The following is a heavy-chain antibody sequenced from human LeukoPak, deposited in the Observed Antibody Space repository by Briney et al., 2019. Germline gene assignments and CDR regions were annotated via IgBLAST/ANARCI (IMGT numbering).Heavy chain of an antibody. CDR2: IIPIFGTA. D-gene: IGHD4-17*01. J-gene: IGHJ5*02. CDR3: ARAPDYGDYVGWFDP. Sequence: SVKVSCKASGGTFSSYAISWVRQAPGQGLEWMGGIIPIFGTANYAQKFQGRVTITADQSTSTAYMELSSLRSEDTAVYYCARAPDYGDYVGWFDPWGQGTLVTVSS. V-gene: IGHV1-69*01. CDR1: GGTFSSYA.